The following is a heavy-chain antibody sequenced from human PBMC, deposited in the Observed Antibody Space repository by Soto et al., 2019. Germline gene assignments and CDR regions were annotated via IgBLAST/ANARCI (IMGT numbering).Heavy chain of an antibody. CDR2: INPNSGGT. Sequence: EASVKVSCKASGYIFTGYYMHWVRQAPGQGLEWMGWINPNSGGTNYAQKFQGWVTMTRDTSISTAYMELSRLRSDDTAVYYCARGDVITVVPDANGSHDYWGQGTLVTVSS. CDR1: GYIFTGYY. J-gene: IGHJ4*02. V-gene: IGHV1-2*04. D-gene: IGHD2-2*01. CDR3: ARGDVITVVPDANGSHDY.